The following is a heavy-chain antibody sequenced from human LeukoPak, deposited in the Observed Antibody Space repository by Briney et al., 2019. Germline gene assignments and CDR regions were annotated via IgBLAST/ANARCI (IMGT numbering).Heavy chain of an antibody. CDR2: INSDGSST. D-gene: IGHD2-2*02. J-gene: IGHJ5*02. Sequence: GGSLRLSCAASGFTFSSYWMHWVRQAPGKGLVWVSRINSDGSSTSYADSVKGRFTISRDNAKNTLYLQMNSLRAEDTAVYYCARVSTGIVVVPAAIGWFDPWGQGTLVTVSS. V-gene: IGHV3-74*01. CDR3: ARVSTGIVVVPAAIGWFDP. CDR1: GFTFSSYW.